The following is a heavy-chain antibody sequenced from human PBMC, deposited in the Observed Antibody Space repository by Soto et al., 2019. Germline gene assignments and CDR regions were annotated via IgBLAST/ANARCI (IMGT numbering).Heavy chain of an antibody. Sequence: EVQLVESGGGLVQPGRSLRLSCAASGFIFDDYAMHWVRQAPGKGLEWVSGISWDSNNIAYADSVKGRFTISRDNAKNSLYLKMNRLRAEDTAFFYWARIRYGWGIYKYYLDYWGQGTLVPVSS. V-gene: IGHV3-9*01. CDR2: ISWDSNNI. J-gene: IGHJ4*02. CDR3: ARIRYGWGIYKYYLDY. CDR1: GFIFDDYA. D-gene: IGHD3-10*01.